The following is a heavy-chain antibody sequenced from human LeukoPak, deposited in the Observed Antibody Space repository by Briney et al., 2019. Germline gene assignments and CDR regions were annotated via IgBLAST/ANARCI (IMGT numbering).Heavy chain of an antibody. J-gene: IGHJ6*04. CDR3: ARGRSLVLMSYMDV. V-gene: IGHV4-34*01. CDR1: GGSFSGYY. D-gene: IGHD2-8*01. Sequence: PSETLSLTCAVYGGSFSGYYWSWIRQPPGKGLEWIGEINHSGSTNYNPSLKSRVTISVDTSKNQFSLKLSSVTAADTAVYFCARGRSLVLMSYMDVWGKGTTVSVSS. CDR2: INHSGST.